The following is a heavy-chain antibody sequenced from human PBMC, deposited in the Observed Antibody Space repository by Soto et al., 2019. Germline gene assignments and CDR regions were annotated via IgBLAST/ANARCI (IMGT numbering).Heavy chain of an antibody. D-gene: IGHD6-19*01. V-gene: IGHV3-23*01. CDR1: GFIFRDYA. CDR3: GKERPGSGWSVCNF. CDR2: ISGSGDSA. Sequence: VQLLESGGGLVQPGGSLRLSCAASGFIFRDYAMNWVRQAPGKGLEWVSDISGSGDSARYADSVKGRFTISRDNSRNTLYLQINSLRVADTAVYYCGKERPGSGWSVCNFWGQGTLVTVSS. J-gene: IGHJ4*02.